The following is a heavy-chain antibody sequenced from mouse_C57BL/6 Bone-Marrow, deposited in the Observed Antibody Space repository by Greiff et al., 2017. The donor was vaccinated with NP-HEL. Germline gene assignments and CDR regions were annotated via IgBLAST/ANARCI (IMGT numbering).Heavy chain of an antibody. CDR3: ARFITTVVAHWYFDV. J-gene: IGHJ1*03. Sequence: DVKLVESGGGLVKPGGSLKLSCAASGFTFSSYAMSWVRQTPEKRLEWVATISDGGSYTYYPDNVKGRFTISRDNAKNNLYLQMSHLKSEDTAMYYCARFITTVVAHWYFDVWGTGTTVTVSS. CDR2: ISDGGSYT. CDR1: GFTFSSYA. V-gene: IGHV5-4*03. D-gene: IGHD1-1*01.